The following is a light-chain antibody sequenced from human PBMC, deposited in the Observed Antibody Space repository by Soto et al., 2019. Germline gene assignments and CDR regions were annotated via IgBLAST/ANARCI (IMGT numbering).Light chain of an antibody. CDR1: QSILFSSNNKNY. V-gene: IGKV4-1*01. CDR2: WAS. Sequence: DIVMTQSPDSLAVSLGERATINCKSSQSILFSSNNKNYLTWYQQKPGQPPKPLIYWASTRESGVPDRFSGSGSGTDFTLTIRSLQAEDLAVYYCQQYYSTPVTFGGGTKVEIK. J-gene: IGKJ4*01. CDR3: QQYYSTPVT.